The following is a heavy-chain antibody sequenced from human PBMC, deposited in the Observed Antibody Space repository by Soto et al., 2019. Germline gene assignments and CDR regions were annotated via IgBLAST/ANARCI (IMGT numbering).Heavy chain of an antibody. Sequence: EVQLVESGGGLVQPGGSLRLSCAASGFTFSSYWMHWVRQAPGKGLVWVSRINSDGSSTSYADSVKGRFTISRDNAKNTLYLQMNSLRAEDTAVYYCARACKYYYDSLQLDIWGQGTMVTVSS. D-gene: IGHD3-22*01. CDR2: INSDGSST. CDR3: ARACKYYYDSLQLDI. J-gene: IGHJ3*02. V-gene: IGHV3-74*01. CDR1: GFTFSSYW.